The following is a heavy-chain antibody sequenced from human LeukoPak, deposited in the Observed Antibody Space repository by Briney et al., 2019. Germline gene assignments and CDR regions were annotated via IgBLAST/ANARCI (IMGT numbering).Heavy chain of an antibody. Sequence: GGSLRLSCAASGFTVSINYMSWVRQAPGKGLEWVAVINSGGSTYYADSVKGRFTISRDNSKNTLYLQMNSLRAEDTAVYYCARVYCGGDCYSHNWFDPWGQGTLVTVSS. CDR3: ARVYCGGDCYSHNWFDP. V-gene: IGHV3-66*01. D-gene: IGHD2-21*02. J-gene: IGHJ5*02. CDR1: GFTVSINY. CDR2: INSGGST.